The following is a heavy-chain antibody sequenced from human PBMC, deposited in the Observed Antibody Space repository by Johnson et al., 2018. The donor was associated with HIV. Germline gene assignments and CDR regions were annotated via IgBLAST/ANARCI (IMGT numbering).Heavy chain of an antibody. Sequence: QVQLVESGGGVVQPGRSLRLSCAASGFTFSSYAMHWVRQAPGKGLEWVAVISYDGSNKYYADSVKGRFTISRDNSKNTLYLQMNSLRAEDTAVYYCARVLGYSYGAHAFDIWGQGTMVTVSS. CDR1: GFTFSSYA. J-gene: IGHJ3*02. CDR3: ARVLGYSYGAHAFDI. V-gene: IGHV3-30-3*01. D-gene: IGHD5-18*01. CDR2: ISYDGSNK.